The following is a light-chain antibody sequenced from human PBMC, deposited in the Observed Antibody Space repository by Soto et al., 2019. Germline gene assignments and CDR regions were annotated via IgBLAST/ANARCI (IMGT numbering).Light chain of an antibody. J-gene: IGLJ1*01. CDR1: SSNIGNNY. Sequence: QSVLTQPPSVSAAPGQKVTISCSGSSSNIGNNYVSWYQQLPVTAPKLLIYANNKRPSGIPDRFSGSKSGTSATLGITGLQTGDEAEYYCGTWDSSLGAYVFGTGTKLTVL. CDR2: ANN. CDR3: GTWDSSLGAYV. V-gene: IGLV1-51*01.